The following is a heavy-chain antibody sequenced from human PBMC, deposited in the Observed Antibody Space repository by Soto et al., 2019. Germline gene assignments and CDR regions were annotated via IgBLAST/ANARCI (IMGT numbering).Heavy chain of an antibody. V-gene: IGHV3-23*01. CDR3: AKSRAAGTWSSSGMDV. Sequence: EVQLLESGGGLVQPGGSLRLSCAASGFTFSSYAMSWVRQAPGKGLEWVSAISGSGGRTYYADSVTGRFTISRDNDNNTLYLQMNPLRAEDTAVYYCAKSRAAGTWSSSGMDVWGQGTTVTVSS. CDR2: ISGSGGRT. J-gene: IGHJ6*02. D-gene: IGHD6-13*01. CDR1: GFTFSSYA.